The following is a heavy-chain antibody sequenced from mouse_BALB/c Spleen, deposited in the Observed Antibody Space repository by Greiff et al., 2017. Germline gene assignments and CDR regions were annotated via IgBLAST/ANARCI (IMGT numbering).Heavy chain of an antibody. CDR3: AREDGNYPYYAMDY. Sequence: EVKVEESGGGLVKPGGSLKLSCAASGFTFSSYAMSWVRQTPEKRLEWVATISSGGSYTYYPDSVKGRFTISRDNAKNTLYLQMSSLRSEDTAMYYCAREDGNYPYYAMDYWGQGTSVTVSS. CDR1: GFTFSSYA. V-gene: IGHV5-9-3*01. CDR2: ISSGGSYT. J-gene: IGHJ4*01. D-gene: IGHD2-1*01.